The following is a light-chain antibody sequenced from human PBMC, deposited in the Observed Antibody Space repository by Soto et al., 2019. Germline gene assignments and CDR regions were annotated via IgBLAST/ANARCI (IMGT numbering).Light chain of an antibody. CDR2: AAS. CDR1: QSVSGN. J-gene: IGKJ3*01. CDR3: QQSNNSPPIT. Sequence: EIVMTQSPATLSVSPGERATLSCRASQSVSGNLAWYQQKPGQAPRLLIYAASTRATGIPARFSGSGSGTEFNLTISSLHSPLFADYPCQQSNNSPPITFGPGTNVDIK. V-gene: IGKV3-15*01.